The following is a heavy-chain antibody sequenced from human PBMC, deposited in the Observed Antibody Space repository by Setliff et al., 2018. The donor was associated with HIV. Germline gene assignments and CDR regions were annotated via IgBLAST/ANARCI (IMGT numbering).Heavy chain of an antibody. CDR1: GYSFGDYW. CDR2: IFPADSDT. D-gene: IGHD3-22*01. J-gene: IGHJ3*01. CDR3: ARHRVDTSMLVVKSPGAFDL. Sequence: PGESLKISCRGFGYSFGDYWIGWVRQKPGKGLEWMGIIFPADSDTRVSPSFQGQVSISADRSTYAASLQWTSLKASDTGMYFCARHRVDTSMLVVKSPGAFDLWGQGTLVTVSS. V-gene: IGHV5-51*01.